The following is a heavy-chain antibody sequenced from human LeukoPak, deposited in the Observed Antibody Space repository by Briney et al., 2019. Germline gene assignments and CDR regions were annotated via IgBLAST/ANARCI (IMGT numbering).Heavy chain of an antibody. D-gene: IGHD1-26*01. V-gene: IGHV1-2*02. CDR2: VNPNSGDT. CDR3: AATSGSLYYFDY. J-gene: IGHJ4*02. Sequence: ASVKVSCKASGYTFTGYYLHWVRQAPGQGLEWMGCVNPNSGDTNYAQKFQGSVTMTRDTSISTVYMELSSLRSEDTAVYYCAATSGSLYYFDYWGQGTLVTVSS. CDR1: GYTFTGYY.